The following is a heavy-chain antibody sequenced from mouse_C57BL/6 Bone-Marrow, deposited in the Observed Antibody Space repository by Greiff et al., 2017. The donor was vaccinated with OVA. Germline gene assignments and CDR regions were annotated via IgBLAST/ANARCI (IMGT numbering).Heavy chain of an antibody. J-gene: IGHJ4*01. D-gene: IGHD1-1*01. Sequence: EVKLMESGPVLVKPGASVKMSCKASGYTFTDYYMNWVKQSHGKSLEWIGVINPYNGGTSYNQKFKGKATLTVDKSSSTAYMELNSLTSEDSAVYYCARDYYYGSSYAMDYWGQGTSVTVSS. V-gene: IGHV1-19*01. CDR2: INPYNGGT. CDR1: GYTFTDYY. CDR3: ARDYYYGSSYAMDY.